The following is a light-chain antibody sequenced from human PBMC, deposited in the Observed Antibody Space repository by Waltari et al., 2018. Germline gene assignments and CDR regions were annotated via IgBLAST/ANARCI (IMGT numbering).Light chain of an antibody. CDR3: QQYYNTPPWT. V-gene: IGKV1-NL1*01. Sequence: DIQMTQSPSSLSASVGDRVTITCRASQDIRFSLDWYQNKPGKAPTLLLFATARLESGVPSRFSGSGSGTEYTLTISSLQPEDVATYYCQQYYNTPPWTFGQGTKVEIK. CDR1: QDIRFS. J-gene: IGKJ1*01. CDR2: ATA.